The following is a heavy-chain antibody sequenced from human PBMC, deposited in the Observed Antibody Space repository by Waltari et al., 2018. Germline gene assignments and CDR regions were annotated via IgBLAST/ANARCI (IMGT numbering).Heavy chain of an antibody. J-gene: IGHJ4*02. CDR1: GFTFSRFA. V-gene: IGHV3-23*01. CDR3: ATRNYLDS. CDR2: INDRGDIT. Sequence: EMQLLESGGGLVQPGGSLGLSCAASGFTFSRFAMNWVRQAPGKGLEWVSIINDRGDITNTADSLKGRFTVSRDNSRDTLYLHMNNLTAEDTAVYYCATRNYLDSWGRGALVTVSS.